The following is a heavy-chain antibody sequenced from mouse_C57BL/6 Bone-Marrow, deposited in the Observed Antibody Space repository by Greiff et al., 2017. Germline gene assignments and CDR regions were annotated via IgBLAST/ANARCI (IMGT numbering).Heavy chain of an antibody. CDR3: ARPYGSSFDY. CDR1: GYTFTDYY. D-gene: IGHD1-1*01. V-gene: IGHV1-19*01. CDR2: INPYNGGT. J-gene: IGHJ2*01. Sequence: VHVKQSGPVLVKPGASVKMSCKASGYTFTDYYMNWVKQSHGKSLEWIGVINPYNGGTSYNQKFKGKATLTVDKSSSTAYMELNSLTSEDSAVYYCARPYGSSFDYWGQGTTLTVSS.